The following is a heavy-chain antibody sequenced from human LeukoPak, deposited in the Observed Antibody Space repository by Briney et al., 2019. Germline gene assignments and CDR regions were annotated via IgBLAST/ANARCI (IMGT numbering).Heavy chain of an antibody. CDR3: ARDTSPSSRSSYFDALDM. CDR2: ISSSSSTI. J-gene: IGHJ3*02. V-gene: IGHV3-48*04. Sequence: PGGSLRLSCAASGFAFSSYSMNWVRQAPGKGLEWVSYISSSSSTIYYADSVKGRFTISRDNTKKSLFLQMNSLRAEDTGIYYCARDTSPSSRSSYFDALDMWGQGTMVTVSS. CDR1: GFAFSSYS. D-gene: IGHD6-13*01.